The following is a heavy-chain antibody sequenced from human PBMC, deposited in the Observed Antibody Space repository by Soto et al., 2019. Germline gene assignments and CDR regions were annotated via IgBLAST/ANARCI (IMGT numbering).Heavy chain of an antibody. Sequence: GGSLRLSFAASGFTFSNYPMSWVRQAPGKGLEWVSGISGSGDTPYYADSVKGRFTISRDNYKNMLYLQMNSLRAEDTAVYYCAKDRRITMVREVLSAFDSWGQGNLVAVSS. CDR2: ISGSGDTP. J-gene: IGHJ4*01. CDR1: GFTFSNYP. CDR3: AKDRRITMVREVLSAFDS. V-gene: IGHV3-23*01. D-gene: IGHD3-10*01.